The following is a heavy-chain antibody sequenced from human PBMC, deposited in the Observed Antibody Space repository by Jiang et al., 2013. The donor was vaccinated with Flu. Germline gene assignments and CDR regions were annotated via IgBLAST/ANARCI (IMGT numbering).Heavy chain of an antibody. D-gene: IGHD5-12*01. CDR2: IYHSGST. CDR1: GYSISSGYY. Sequence: LLKPSETLSLTCTVSGYSISSGYYWGWIRQPPGKGLEWIGSIYHSGSTYYNPSLKSRVTISVDTSKNQFSLKLSSVTAADTAVYYCARDTTTITDDFDYWGQGTLVTVSS. V-gene: IGHV4-38-2*02. CDR3: ARDTTTITDDFDY. J-gene: IGHJ4*02.